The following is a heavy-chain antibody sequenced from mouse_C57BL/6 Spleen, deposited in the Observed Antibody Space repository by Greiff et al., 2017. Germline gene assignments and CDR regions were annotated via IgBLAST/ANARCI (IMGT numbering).Heavy chain of an antibody. CDR1: GYTFTSYW. CDR3: ARRGGRAMDY. CDR2: IDPSDSDT. V-gene: IGHV1-69*01. Sequence: QVQLQQPGAELVMPGASVKLSCKASGYTFTSYWMHWVKQRPGQGLEWIGEIDPSDSDTNYNQKFKGKSTLTVDKSSSTAYMQLSSLTSEDSAVYYCARRGGRAMDYWGQGTSVTVSS. J-gene: IGHJ4*01.